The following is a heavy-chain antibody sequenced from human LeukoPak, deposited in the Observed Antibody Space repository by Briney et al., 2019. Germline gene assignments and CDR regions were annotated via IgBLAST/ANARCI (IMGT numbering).Heavy chain of an antibody. CDR3: ARATDYDFWSGPYYYYYYYGMDV. CDR1: GYTFTSYG. V-gene: IGHV1-18*01. CDR2: ISAYNGNT. D-gene: IGHD3-3*01. Sequence: ASVKVSCKASGYTFTSYGISWVRQAPGQGLEWMGWISAYNGNTNYAQKLQGRVTMTTDTSTSTAYMELRSLRSDDTAVYYCARATDYDFWSGPYYYYYYYGMDVWGQGTTVTVSS. J-gene: IGHJ6*02.